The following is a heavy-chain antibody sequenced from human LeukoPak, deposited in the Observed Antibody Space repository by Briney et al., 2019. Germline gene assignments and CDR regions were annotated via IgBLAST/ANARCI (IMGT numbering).Heavy chain of an antibody. V-gene: IGHV3-23*01. CDR2: ISDSGIRT. CDR3: AKPLFYYYDNSDY. D-gene: IGHD3-22*01. Sequence: GGSLRLSCAASGFSFSGYWMSWVRQAPGKGLEWVSTISDSGIRTYYADSVKGRFTISRHNSENTLYLQVNSLRAEDTAVYYCAKPLFYYYDNSDYWGQGTLVTVSS. CDR1: GFSFSGYW. J-gene: IGHJ4*02.